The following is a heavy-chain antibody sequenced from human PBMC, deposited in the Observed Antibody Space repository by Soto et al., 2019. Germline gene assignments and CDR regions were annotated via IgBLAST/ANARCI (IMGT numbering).Heavy chain of an antibody. Sequence: EVPLVESGGALIQPGGSLILSCAASGFTVSNNYISWVRQAPGKGLEWVSLMYSGGSTHYANSVKGRFTISRDGSQNTVYLQMKSLRAEDTAVYYCTQLGAFDVWGQGTMVTVSS. D-gene: IGHD3-16*01. V-gene: IGHV3-53*01. CDR1: GFTVSNNY. CDR2: MYSGGST. CDR3: TQLGAFDV. J-gene: IGHJ3*01.